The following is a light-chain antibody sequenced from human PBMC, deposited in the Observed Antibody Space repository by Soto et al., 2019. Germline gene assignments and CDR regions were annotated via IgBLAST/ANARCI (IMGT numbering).Light chain of an antibody. J-gene: IGKJ1*01. CDR2: GAS. V-gene: IGKV3-15*01. Sequence: EVLMTQSPSTLSVSQGDGVTLSCRASQSVSTYLAWYQQKPRQAPRLLIYGASISAIRGLDRSIGSSSCADYFFPTISLQPEGSLAYDGRQYFRCSPWTFGQGTKVDI. CDR3: RQYFRCSPWT. CDR1: QSVSTY.